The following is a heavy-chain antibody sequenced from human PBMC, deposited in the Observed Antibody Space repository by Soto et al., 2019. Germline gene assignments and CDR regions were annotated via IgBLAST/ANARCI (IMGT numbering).Heavy chain of an antibody. CDR3: AKNWDTTSSSSSH. CDR1: GFTFSTYA. Sequence: EVQLLESGGGLVQPGGSLRLSCAASGFTFSTYAMSWVRQAPGKGLEWVSAISGTGGSTYYAHSVKGRFTISRDNSKNTLYLQMNSLRAEDTAVYYCAKNWDTTSSSSSHCGQGTLVTVSS. D-gene: IGHD6-6*01. CDR2: ISGTGGST. V-gene: IGHV3-23*01. J-gene: IGHJ4*02.